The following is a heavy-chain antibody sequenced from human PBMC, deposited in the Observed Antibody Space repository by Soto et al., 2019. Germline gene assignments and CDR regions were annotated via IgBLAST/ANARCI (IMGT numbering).Heavy chain of an antibody. Sequence: GGSLRLSCAASGFTFSSYAMHWVRQAPGKGLEWVAVISYDGSNKYYADSVKGRFTISRDNSKNTLYLQMNSLRAEDTAVYYCARDYRRGGSGSYFSRYYGMDVWGQGTTVTVSS. D-gene: IGHD3-10*01. CDR2: ISYDGSNK. CDR1: GFTFSSYA. V-gene: IGHV3-30-3*01. J-gene: IGHJ6*02. CDR3: ARDYRRGGSGSYFSRYYGMDV.